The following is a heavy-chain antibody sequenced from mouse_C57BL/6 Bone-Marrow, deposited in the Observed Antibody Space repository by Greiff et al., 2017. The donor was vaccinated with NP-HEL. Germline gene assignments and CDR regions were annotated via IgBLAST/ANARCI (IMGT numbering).Heavy chain of an antibody. Sequence: QVHVKQSGAELVRPGTSVKVSCKASGYAFTNYLIEWVKQRPGQGLEWIGVINPGSGGTNYNEKFKGKATLTADKSSSTAYRQLSSLTSEDSAVYFCARYYGSTPFDYWGQGTTLTVSS. V-gene: IGHV1-54*01. CDR2: INPGSGGT. CDR3: ARYYGSTPFDY. CDR1: GYAFTNYL. J-gene: IGHJ2*01. D-gene: IGHD1-1*01.